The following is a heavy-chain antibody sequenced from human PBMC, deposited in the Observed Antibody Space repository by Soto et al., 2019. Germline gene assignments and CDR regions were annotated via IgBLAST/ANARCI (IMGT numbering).Heavy chain of an antibody. Sequence: GASVKVSCKASGYSFTNYGITGLRRAPGPGLEWMGWISAYNGNTHYTQRLQGRVTMTTDTSTSTAYMELRGLRSDDTAVYYFARVRQLVGYFYYYMDVWGKGTMVTVSS. V-gene: IGHV1-18*01. D-gene: IGHD6-6*01. CDR3: ARVRQLVGYFYYYMDV. J-gene: IGHJ6*03. CDR2: ISAYNGNT. CDR1: GYSFTNYG.